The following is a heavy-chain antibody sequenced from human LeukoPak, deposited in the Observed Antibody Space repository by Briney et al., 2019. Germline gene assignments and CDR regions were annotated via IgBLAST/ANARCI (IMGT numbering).Heavy chain of an antibody. CDR2: INAGNGNT. Sequence: ASVKVSCKASGYTFTSYAMHWVRQAPGQRLEWMGWINAGNGNTKYSQKFQGRVTITRDTSASTAYMELSSLRSEDTAVYYCARVGIAAAGTFDYWGQGTLVTVTS. V-gene: IGHV1-3*01. CDR1: GYTFTSYA. J-gene: IGHJ4*02. D-gene: IGHD6-13*01. CDR3: ARVGIAAAGTFDY.